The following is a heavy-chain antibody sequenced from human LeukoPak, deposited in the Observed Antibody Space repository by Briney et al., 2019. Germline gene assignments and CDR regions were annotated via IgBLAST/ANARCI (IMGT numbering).Heavy chain of an antibody. CDR3: ARVVVGYCSGGSCYRTDY. CDR2: MNPNSGNT. J-gene: IGHJ4*02. V-gene: IGHV1-8*01. D-gene: IGHD2-15*01. Sequence: ASVKVSCKASGYTFTSYDINWVRQATGQGLEWMGWMNPNSGNTGYAQKFQGRVTMTRNTSISTAYMELSSLRSEDTAVYYCARVVVGYCSGGSCYRTDYWGQGTLVTVSS. CDR1: GYTFTSYD.